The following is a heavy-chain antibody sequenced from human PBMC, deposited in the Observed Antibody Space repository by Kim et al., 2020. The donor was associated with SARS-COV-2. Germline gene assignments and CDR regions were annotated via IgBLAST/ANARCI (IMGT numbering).Heavy chain of an antibody. Sequence: SETLSLTCAVYGGSFSGYYWSWIRQPPGKGLEWIGEINHSGSTNYNPSLKSRVTISVDTSKNQFSLKLSSVTAADTAVYYCARGLGAWGQGTLVTVSS. CDR2: INHSGST. D-gene: IGHD3-16*01. CDR1: GGSFSGYY. J-gene: IGHJ5*02. V-gene: IGHV4-34*01. CDR3: ARGLGA.